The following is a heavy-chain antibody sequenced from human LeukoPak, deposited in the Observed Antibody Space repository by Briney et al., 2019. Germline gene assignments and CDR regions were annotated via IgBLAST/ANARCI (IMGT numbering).Heavy chain of an antibody. Sequence: GGSLRLSCAASGFTFSSYWMHWVRQAPGKGLVWVSRINTDGSSTSYADSVKGRFTISRDNSKNTLYLQMGSLRGEDMAVYYCARDRCSGDRCWRYFDNWGQGTLVTVSS. D-gene: IGHD2-15*01. CDR3: ARDRCSGDRCWRYFDN. V-gene: IGHV3-74*01. CDR1: GFTFSSYW. J-gene: IGHJ4*02. CDR2: INTDGSST.